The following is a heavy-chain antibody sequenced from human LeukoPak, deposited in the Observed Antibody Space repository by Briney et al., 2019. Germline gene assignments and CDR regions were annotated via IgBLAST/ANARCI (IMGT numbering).Heavy chain of an antibody. CDR1: GYTFTSYY. CDR2: INPSGGST. J-gene: IGHJ5*02. V-gene: IGHV1-46*01. D-gene: IGHD3-10*01. Sequence: ASVKVSCKASGYTFTSYYMHWVRQAPGQGLEWMGIINPSGGSTSYAQKFRGRVTITRDTSTSTVYMELSSLRSEDTAVYYCARPYYYGSGSPNWFDPWGQGTLVTVSS. CDR3: ARPYYYGSGSPNWFDP.